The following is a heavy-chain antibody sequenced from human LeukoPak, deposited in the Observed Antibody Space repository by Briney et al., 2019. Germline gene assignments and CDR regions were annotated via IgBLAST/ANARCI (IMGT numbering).Heavy chain of an antibody. Sequence: GGSLRLSCVGSGFSFSSFAMTWVRQAPGKGLEWVSTIYGGGTNTFYADSVKGRFTISRDDSKNMRFLEMDSLRPEDTAVYFCAKRITVAAGIYFDSWGQGTLVTVSS. CDR3: AKRITVAAGIYFDS. J-gene: IGHJ4*02. D-gene: IGHD6-19*01. CDR2: IYGGGTNT. CDR1: GFSFSSFA. V-gene: IGHV3-23*01.